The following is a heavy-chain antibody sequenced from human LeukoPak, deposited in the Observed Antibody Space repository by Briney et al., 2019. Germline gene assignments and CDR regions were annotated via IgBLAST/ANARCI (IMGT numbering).Heavy chain of an antibody. CDR3: ARGAGWNFYEY. D-gene: IGHD6-19*01. V-gene: IGHV3-53*05. CDR2: YVGGPT. Sequence: GGSLRLSCAASGFTVSSYYMFYVGGPTYYADSVQGRFPISRDNSKNTVDLQMSSLRPEDTAVYYCARGAGWNFYEYWGHGTLVTVSS. J-gene: IGHJ4*01. CDR1: GFTVSSYY.